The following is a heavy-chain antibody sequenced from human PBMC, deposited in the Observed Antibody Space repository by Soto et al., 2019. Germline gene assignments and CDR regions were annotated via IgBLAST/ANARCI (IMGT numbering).Heavy chain of an antibody. Sequence: ASVKVSCKASGGTFSSYAISWVRQAPGQGLEWMGGIIPIFGTANYAQKFQGRVTITADESTSTAYMELSSLRSEDTAVYYCARGLNTPYYYYGMDVWGQGTTVTVSS. J-gene: IGHJ6*02. CDR3: ARGLNTPYYYYGMDV. V-gene: IGHV1-69*13. CDR1: GGTFSSYA. D-gene: IGHD2-21*02. CDR2: IIPIFGTA.